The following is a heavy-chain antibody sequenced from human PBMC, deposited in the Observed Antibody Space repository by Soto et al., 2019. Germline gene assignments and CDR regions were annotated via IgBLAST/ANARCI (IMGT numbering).Heavy chain of an antibody. CDR1: GGSIRSGDYY. CDR3: VRADVDTAMVIDS. Sequence: SETLSLTCTVSGGSIRSGDYYWSWIRQPPGKGLEYIGYIYYSGSTYYNPSLRSRVTISVDTSKNQFSLKLSSVTAADTAVYYCVRADVDTAMVIDSWGQGTLVNVSS. D-gene: IGHD5-18*01. CDR2: IYYSGST. J-gene: IGHJ5*01. V-gene: IGHV4-30-4*01.